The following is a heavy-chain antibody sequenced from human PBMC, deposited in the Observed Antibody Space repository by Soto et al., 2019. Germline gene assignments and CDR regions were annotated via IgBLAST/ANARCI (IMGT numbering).Heavy chain of an antibody. V-gene: IGHV1-46*01. CDR1: GYTFSSYY. CDR3: ARDWEFGF. D-gene: IGHD3-10*01. J-gene: IGHJ4*02. CDR2: INPSGDST. Sequence: ASVKVSCKASGYTFSSYYMHWVRQAPGQGLEWMGVINPSGDSTTYAQKFQGRVAMTKDTSTSTLYMETSSLRTEDTAVYYCARDWEFGFWGQGTLVTVSS.